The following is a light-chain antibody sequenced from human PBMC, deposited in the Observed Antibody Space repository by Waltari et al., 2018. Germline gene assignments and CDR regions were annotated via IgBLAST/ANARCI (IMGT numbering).Light chain of an antibody. CDR2: DAS. CDR3: QQSYSTPPA. Sequence: DIQMTQSPSSLSASVGDRVTITFRASKSISSYLNWYQQKPGKAPKLLIYDASSLQSGVPSRFSGSGSGTDFTLTISSLQPEDFATYYCQQSYSTPPAFGQGTKVEIK. CDR1: KSISSY. V-gene: IGKV1-39*01. J-gene: IGKJ1*01.